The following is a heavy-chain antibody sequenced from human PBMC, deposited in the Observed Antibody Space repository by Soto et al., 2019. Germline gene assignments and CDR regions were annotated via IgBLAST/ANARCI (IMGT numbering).Heavy chain of an antibody. Sequence: QVQLVQSGAEEKKPGASVKVSCKASGYTFTSYAMHWVRQAPGQRLEWMGWINAGNGNTKYSQKFQGRVTITRDTAASTATPELGSLRSEDTAVYYCARSAVLPFGRLIGPFDYWGPGTLVTVSS. CDR3: ARSAVLPFGRLIGPFDY. CDR2: INAGNGNT. V-gene: IGHV1-3*05. J-gene: IGHJ4*02. CDR1: GYTFTSYA. D-gene: IGHD3-16*02.